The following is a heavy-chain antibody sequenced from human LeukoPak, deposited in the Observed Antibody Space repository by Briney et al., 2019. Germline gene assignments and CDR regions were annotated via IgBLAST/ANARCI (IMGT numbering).Heavy chain of an antibody. CDR3: ARDGGRRGYSGYDGY. CDR1: GFTFSSYA. CDR2: ISYDGSNK. D-gene: IGHD5-12*01. Sequence: GRPLSLSCAASGFTFSSYAMHWVRQAPGKGLEWVAVISYDGSNKYYADSVKGRFTISRDNSKNTLYLQMNSLRAEDTAVYYCARDGGRRGYSGYDGYWGQGTLVTVSS. V-gene: IGHV3-30*04. J-gene: IGHJ4*02.